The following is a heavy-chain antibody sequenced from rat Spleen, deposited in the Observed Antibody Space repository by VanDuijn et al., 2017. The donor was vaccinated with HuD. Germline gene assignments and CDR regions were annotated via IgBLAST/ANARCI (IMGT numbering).Heavy chain of an antibody. D-gene: IGHD4-3*01. CDR2: ISYDGSST. V-gene: IGHV5-7*01. J-gene: IGHJ3*01. CDR3: TREAPYNSGYEDWFAY. CDR1: GFTFSDYN. Sequence: EVQLVESGGGLVQPGRSLKLSCAASGFTFSDYNMAWVRQAPKKGLECVATISYDGSSTYYRDSVEGRFTISRDNAKSTLYLQLNSLRSEDTATYYCTREAPYNSGYEDWFAYWGQGTLVTVSS.